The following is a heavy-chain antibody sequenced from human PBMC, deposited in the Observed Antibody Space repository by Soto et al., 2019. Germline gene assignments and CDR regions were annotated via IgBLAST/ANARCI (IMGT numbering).Heavy chain of an antibody. Sequence: SETLSLTCAVYGGSFSGYYWSWIRQPPGKGLEWIGEINHSGSTNYNPSLKSRVTISVDTSKNQFSLKLSSVTAADTAVYSCAREETNSSGCYQFVYGGQGTLVTVSS. CDR2: INHSGST. CDR1: GGSFSGYY. CDR3: AREETNSSGCYQFVY. V-gene: IGHV4-34*01. J-gene: IGHJ4*02. D-gene: IGHD6-19*01.